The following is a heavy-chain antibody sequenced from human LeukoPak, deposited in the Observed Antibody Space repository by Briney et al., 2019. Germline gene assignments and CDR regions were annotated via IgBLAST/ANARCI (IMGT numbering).Heavy chain of an antibody. J-gene: IGHJ4*02. Sequence: GGTLRLSCTASGFAFSNYGINWVRRAPSKGLEWVSGITGSGTTTYYADSLKGRFTISRDNSKNTLYLQMNSLRAEDTAVYYCANDRDYSSSWYMESGDYFDYWGQGTLVTVSS. V-gene: IGHV3-23*01. CDR1: GFAFSNYG. CDR2: ITGSGTTT. D-gene: IGHD6-13*01. CDR3: ANDRDYSSSWYMESGDYFDY.